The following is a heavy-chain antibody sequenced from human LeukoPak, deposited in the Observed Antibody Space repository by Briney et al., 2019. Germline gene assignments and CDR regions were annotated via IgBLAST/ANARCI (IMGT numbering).Heavy chain of an antibody. D-gene: IGHD6-6*01. J-gene: IGHJ6*03. CDR1: GGSIGSYY. CDR2: IYTSGST. V-gene: IGHV4-4*07. Sequence: SETLSLTCTVSGGSIGSYYWSWIRQPAGKGLEWIGRIYTSGSTNYNPSLKSRVTMSVDTSKNQFSLKLSSVTAADTAVYYCAREDSSSSGGYWYYYYMDVWGKGTTVTVSS. CDR3: AREDSSSSGGYWYYYYMDV.